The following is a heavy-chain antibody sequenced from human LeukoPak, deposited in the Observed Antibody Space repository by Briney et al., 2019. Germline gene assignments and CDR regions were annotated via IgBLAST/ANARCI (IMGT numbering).Heavy chain of an antibody. CDR2: IRKKGYGETT. V-gene: IGHV3-49*03. CDR3: SRGLHDYGDSNYYLDQ. CDR1: GFSFGDDA. D-gene: IGHD4-17*01. J-gene: IGHJ4*02. Sequence: PGGSLRLSCTASGFSFGDDAWSWFRQAPGRGLVFVSFIRKKGYGETTDYAASVRGRLTISRDDAKSTAYLQMNSLEIDDTALYYCSRGLHDYGDSNYYLDQWGRGTQVTVSS.